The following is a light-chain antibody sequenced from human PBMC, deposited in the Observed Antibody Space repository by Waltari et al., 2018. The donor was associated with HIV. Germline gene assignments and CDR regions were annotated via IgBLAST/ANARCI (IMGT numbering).Light chain of an antibody. V-gene: IGLV2-23*02. Sequence: QSALTQPASVSGSPGQSITIPCTGTRSDVGSYNLVSWYQQHPGKAPKLMIYEVTKRPSGVSDRFSGSKSGNTASLTISGVQAEDEADYFCSSYAGSSTMIFGGGTQLTVL. CDR2: EVT. J-gene: IGLJ2*01. CDR1: RSDVGSYNL. CDR3: SSYAGSSTMI.